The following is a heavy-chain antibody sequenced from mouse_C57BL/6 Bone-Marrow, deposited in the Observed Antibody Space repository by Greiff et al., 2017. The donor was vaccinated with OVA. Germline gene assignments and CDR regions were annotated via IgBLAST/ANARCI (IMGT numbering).Heavy chain of an antibody. CDR3: ARRYYGSSCYYFDY. D-gene: IGHD1-1*01. CDR1: GYTFTDYN. Sequence: VQLQQSGPELVKPGASVKIPCKASGYTFTDYNMDWVKQSHGKSLEWIGDINPNNGGTIYNQKFKGKATLTVDKSSSTAYMELRSLTSEDTAVYYCARRYYGSSCYYFDYWGQGTTLTVSS. J-gene: IGHJ2*01. V-gene: IGHV1-18*01. CDR2: INPNNGGT.